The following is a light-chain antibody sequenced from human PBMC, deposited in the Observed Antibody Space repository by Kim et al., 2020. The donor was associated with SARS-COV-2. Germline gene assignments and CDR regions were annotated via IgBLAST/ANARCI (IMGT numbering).Light chain of an antibody. CDR1: SSDVGAYYY. V-gene: IGLV2-14*03. Sequence: QSAAISCTGSSSDVGAYYYFSWYQQHPGKAPKLMIHDVNGRPSGVSKRFSGSKSGNAASLTISGLQAEDEADYYCTSYTNSATLVFGGGTQLTVL. CDR2: DVN. CDR3: TSYTNSATLV. J-gene: IGLJ3*02.